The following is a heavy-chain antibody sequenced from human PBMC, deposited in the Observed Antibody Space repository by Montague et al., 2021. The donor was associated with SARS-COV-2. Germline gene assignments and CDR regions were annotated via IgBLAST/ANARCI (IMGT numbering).Heavy chain of an antibody. CDR2: INHSGYT. J-gene: IGHJ4*02. CDR1: GASSSTYY. V-gene: IGHV4-34*01. Sequence: SETLSLTCAVYGASSSTYYWSWIRQSPGKGLEWVGEINHSGYTDYNPSLESRLTISLDSSKKQFSLKMTSVTAADTAMYYCASAPRYSFGFWAYWGQGTLVSVSS. CDR3: ASAPRYSFGFWAY. D-gene: IGHD5-12*01.